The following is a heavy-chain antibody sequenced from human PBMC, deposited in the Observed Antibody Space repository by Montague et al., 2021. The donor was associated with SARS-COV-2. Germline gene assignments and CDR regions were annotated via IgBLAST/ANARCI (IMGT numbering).Heavy chain of an antibody. J-gene: IGHJ6*02. V-gene: IGHV6-1*01. Sequence: CAISGDSVSSNSVTWNWVRQSPSRGLEWLGRTYYRSKWYNDYAVXVRGRVTINPDTSKNQFSLQLNSLTPEDTAIYYCTSGREGNYNVMDVWGQGTTVTVSS. CDR3: TSGREGNYNVMDV. CDR1: GDSVSSNSVT. CDR2: TYYRSKWYN. D-gene: IGHD1-1*01.